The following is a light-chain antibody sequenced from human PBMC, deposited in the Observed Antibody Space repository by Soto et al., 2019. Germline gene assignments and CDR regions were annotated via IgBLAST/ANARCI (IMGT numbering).Light chain of an antibody. V-gene: IGKV3-20*01. Sequence: EIVLTQSPGTLSLSPGERATLSCRASQSVSSNYLAWYQQQAGQAPRLLIYGASSRAAGIPDRFSGSGSVTDFTLTISRLEPEDFAVYYCQQYSMSPVTFGPGTKLEIK. CDR1: QSVSSNY. CDR3: QQYSMSPVT. CDR2: GAS. J-gene: IGKJ2*01.